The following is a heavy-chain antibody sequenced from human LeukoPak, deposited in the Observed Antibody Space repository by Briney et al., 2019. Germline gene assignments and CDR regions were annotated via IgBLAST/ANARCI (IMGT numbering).Heavy chain of an antibody. D-gene: IGHD5-12*01. J-gene: IGHJ6*03. V-gene: IGHV3-7*01. CDR2: IKQDGSEK. Sequence: GGSLRLSCASSGFTFSTYWMSWVRQAPGKGLEWVANIKQDGSEKYYLDSVKGRFTISRDKAKNSLYLQMNSLRAEDTAVYFCARDLSRGSVYYYYMDVWGKGTTVTVSS. CDR1: GFTFSTYW. CDR3: ARDLSRGSVYYYYMDV.